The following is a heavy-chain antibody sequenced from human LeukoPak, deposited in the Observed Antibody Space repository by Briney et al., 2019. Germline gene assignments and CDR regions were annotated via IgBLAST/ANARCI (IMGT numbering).Heavy chain of an antibody. CDR3: ARGSYGPFDY. V-gene: IGHV4-39*07. J-gene: IGHJ4*02. D-gene: IGHD5-18*01. Sequence: SETLSLTCTVSGGSISSSSYYWGWIRQPPGKGLEWIGEINHSGSTNYNPSLRSRVTISVDTSKDQFSLKLSSVTAADTAVYYCARGSYGPFDYWGQGTLVTVSS. CDR2: INHSGST. CDR1: GGSISSSSYY.